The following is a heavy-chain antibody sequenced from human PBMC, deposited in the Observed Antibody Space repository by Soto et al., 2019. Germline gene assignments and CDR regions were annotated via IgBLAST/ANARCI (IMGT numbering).Heavy chain of an antibody. Sequence: QVQLVQSGAEEKKPGASVKVSCKASGYTFTSYAMHWVRQAPGQRLEWMGWINAGNGNTKYSQKFQGRVTITRDTSASTAYMELSSLRSEDTAVYYCARDLGSHWALFDPWGQGTLVTVSS. V-gene: IGHV1-3*05. CDR2: INAGNGNT. CDR1: GYTFTSYA. J-gene: IGHJ5*02. CDR3: ARDLGSHWALFDP. D-gene: IGHD7-27*01.